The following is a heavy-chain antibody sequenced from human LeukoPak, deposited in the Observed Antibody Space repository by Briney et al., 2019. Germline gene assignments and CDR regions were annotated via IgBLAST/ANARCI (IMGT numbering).Heavy chain of an antibody. Sequence: GGSLRLSCAASGFTFSSYGMHWVRQAPGKGLEWVAVISYDGSNKYYADSVKGRFTISRGNSKNTLYLQMNSLRAEDTAVYYCAKIPYSNNDYWGQGTLVTVSS. CDR1: GFTFSSYG. CDR2: ISYDGSNK. V-gene: IGHV3-30*18. CDR3: AKIPYSNNDY. J-gene: IGHJ4*02. D-gene: IGHD6-13*01.